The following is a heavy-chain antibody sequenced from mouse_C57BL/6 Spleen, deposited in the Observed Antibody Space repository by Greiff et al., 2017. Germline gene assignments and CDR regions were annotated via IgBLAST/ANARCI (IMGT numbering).Heavy chain of an antibody. Sequence: EVKVVESGGGLVKPGGSLKLSCAASGFTFSSYAMSWVRQTPEKRLEWVATISDGGSYTYYPDNVKGRFTISRDNAKNNLYLQMSHLKSEDTAMYYCARDQRYFDDWGQGTTRTVAS. J-gene: IGHJ2*01. CDR1: GFTFSSYA. CDR2: ISDGGSYT. V-gene: IGHV5-4*01. CDR3: ARDQRYFDD.